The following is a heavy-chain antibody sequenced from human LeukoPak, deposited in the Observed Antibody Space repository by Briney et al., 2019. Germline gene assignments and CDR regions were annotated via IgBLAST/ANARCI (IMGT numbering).Heavy chain of an antibody. D-gene: IGHD3-10*01. CDR2: IYHSGIT. CDR3: ARGSGFYYGSGSPPTAVDV. V-gene: IGHV4-30-2*01. J-gene: IGHJ6*02. Sequence: PSETLSPTCAVSGGSIGSGGFSWSWIRLPPGKGLECIGYIYHSGITYYNPSLKSRVTISIDRSKNQFSLTLSSVTAADTAVYYCARGSGFYYGSGSPPTAVDVWGQGTTVTVSS. CDR1: GGSIGSGGFS.